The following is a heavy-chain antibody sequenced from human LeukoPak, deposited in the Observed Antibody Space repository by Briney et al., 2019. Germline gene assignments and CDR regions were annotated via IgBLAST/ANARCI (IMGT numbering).Heavy chain of an antibody. CDR3: ARDISSGWYGY. J-gene: IGHJ4*02. D-gene: IGHD6-19*01. CDR2: INHSGST. V-gene: IGHV4-34*01. Sequence: SETLSLTCAVYGGSFSGYYWSWIRQPPGKGLEWIGEINHSGSTNYNPSLKSRATISVDTSKNQFSLKLSSVTAADTAVYYCARDISSGWYGYWGQGTLVTVSS. CDR1: GGSFSGYY.